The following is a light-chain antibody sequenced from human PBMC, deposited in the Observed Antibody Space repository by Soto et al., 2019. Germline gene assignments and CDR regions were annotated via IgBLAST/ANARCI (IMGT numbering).Light chain of an antibody. V-gene: IGKV3-20*01. CDR1: QTITT. J-gene: IGKJ4*01. Sequence: EIVLTQSPGTLSLSPGERATPSCRASQTITTLAWYQRKPGQAPRLLIYRVSSRATGVPDRFSGSGSGTDYTLTISRLEPEDFAVYYCQQYGNLPLTFGGGTKVDIK. CDR2: RVS. CDR3: QQYGNLPLT.